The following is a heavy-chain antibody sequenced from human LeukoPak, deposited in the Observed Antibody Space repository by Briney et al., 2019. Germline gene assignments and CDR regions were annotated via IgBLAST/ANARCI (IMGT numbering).Heavy chain of an antibody. V-gene: IGHV4-4*07. D-gene: IGHD6-13*01. J-gene: IGHJ4*02. CDR3: ARQIASAGTAGFDF. Sequence: SETLSLTCTVSGDSISSYYWSWIRQLAGKGLEWIGRIYSTGSTNYNPSLKSRVAMSVDTSKNQFSLRLRSVTAADTAVYYYARQIASAGTAGFDFWGQGARVTVSS. CDR2: IYSTGST. CDR1: GDSISSYY.